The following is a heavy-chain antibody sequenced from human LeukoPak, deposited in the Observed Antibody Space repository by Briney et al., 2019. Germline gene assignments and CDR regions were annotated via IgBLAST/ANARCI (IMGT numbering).Heavy chain of an antibody. Sequence: GCSVKVSCTASGGTFSSYAISWVRQAPGQGLEWMGGIIPIFGTANYAQKFQGRVTITTDESTSTAYMELSSLRSEDTAVYYCARDKYSSSWYGYFQHWGQGTLVTVSS. CDR1: GGTFSSYA. CDR2: IIPIFGTA. J-gene: IGHJ1*01. D-gene: IGHD6-13*01. V-gene: IGHV1-69*05. CDR3: ARDKYSSSWYGYFQH.